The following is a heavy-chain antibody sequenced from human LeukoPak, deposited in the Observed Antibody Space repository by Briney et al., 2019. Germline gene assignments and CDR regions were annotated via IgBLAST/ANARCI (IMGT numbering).Heavy chain of an antibody. CDR1: GYTFTGYY. CDR2: INPNSGGT. CDR3: ARDLPPLDSSGWEYYFYY. Sequence: AAVTVFFTASGYTFTGYYMHRVRQAPGPGLEWMGWINPNSGGTNYVQKFQGRVTMTRDTSISTAYMELSRLRSDNTAVYYCARDLPPLDSSGWEYYFYYWGQGTLVTVSS. V-gene: IGHV1-2*02. D-gene: IGHD6-19*01. J-gene: IGHJ4*02.